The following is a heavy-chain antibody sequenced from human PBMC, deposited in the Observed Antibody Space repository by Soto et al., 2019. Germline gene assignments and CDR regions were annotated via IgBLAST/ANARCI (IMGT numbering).Heavy chain of an antibody. V-gene: IGHV3-23*01. CDR2: LSGSGGRT. Sequence: EVQLLESGGGLVQPGGSLRLSCVASGSTFSSYDMSWIHQAPGKGLEWISGLSGSGGRTTFADSVKGRFTISRDNSKNTLYLEMNSLRVEDTAVYYCAKDSGYDSTDWGQGTLVTVSS. D-gene: IGHD3-22*01. CDR1: GSTFSSYD. J-gene: IGHJ4*02. CDR3: AKDSGYDSTD.